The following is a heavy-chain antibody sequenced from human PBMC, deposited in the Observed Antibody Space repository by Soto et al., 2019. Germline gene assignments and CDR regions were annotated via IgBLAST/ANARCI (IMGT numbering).Heavy chain of an antibody. V-gene: IGHV1-46*02. CDR3: ARGGHIAVVTASFDY. CDR1: GYTFNTYY. CDR2: IHPSGGGT. Sequence: QVQLVQSGAEVKKPGASVKVSCKPSGYTFNTYYLHWVRQAPGQALEWMGVIHPSGGGTTYAQKLPGRVTVTRDTSTTTVFVELSSLRSADTAVYYCARGGHIAVVTASFDYWGQGTLVSVSS. D-gene: IGHD2-21*02. J-gene: IGHJ4*02.